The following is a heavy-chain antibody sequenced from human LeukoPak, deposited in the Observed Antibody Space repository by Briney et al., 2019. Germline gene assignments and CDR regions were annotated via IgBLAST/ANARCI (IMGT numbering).Heavy chain of an antibody. CDR1: GFTFSSYW. CDR2: ISGSGGST. CDR3: AKVSDDFWSGYSPFEYYYMDV. J-gene: IGHJ6*03. D-gene: IGHD3-3*01. V-gene: IGHV3-23*01. Sequence: PGGSLRLSCAASGFTFSSYWMSWVRQAPGKGLEWVSAISGSGGSTYYADSVKGRFTISRDNSKNTLYLQMNSLRAEDTAVYYCAKVSDDFWSGYSPFEYYYMDVWGKGTTVTVSS.